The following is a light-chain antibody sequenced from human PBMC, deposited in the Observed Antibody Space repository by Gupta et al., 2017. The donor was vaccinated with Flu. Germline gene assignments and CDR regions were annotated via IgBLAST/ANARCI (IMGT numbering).Light chain of an antibody. CDR3: QQYNNWPLT. J-gene: IGKJ4*01. Sequence: EIVMTQSPATLSVSPGERATLSCRASQSVSSNLAGYQQKPGQAPRLLSYGASTRATGIPARFSGSGSGTEFTLTISSLQSEDFALYYCQQYNNWPLTFGGGTKVEIK. CDR1: QSVSSN. V-gene: IGKV3-15*01. CDR2: GAS.